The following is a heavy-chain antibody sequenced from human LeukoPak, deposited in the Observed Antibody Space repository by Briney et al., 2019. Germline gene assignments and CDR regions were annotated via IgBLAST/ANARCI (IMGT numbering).Heavy chain of an antibody. CDR1: GFSFSNYW. D-gene: IGHD1-26*01. J-gene: IGHJ4*02. Sequence: GRCLRLACVAAGFSFSNYWMTSGSQAPGNWREWVANIKADGSEKHFVDSVRGRFTISRDNSKNTLYLQMNSLRAEDTAVYYCAKDLSYGTGIVGATEHDDYWGQGTLVTVSS. CDR3: AKDLSYGTGIVGATEHDDY. CDR2: IKADGSEK. V-gene: IGHV3-7*03.